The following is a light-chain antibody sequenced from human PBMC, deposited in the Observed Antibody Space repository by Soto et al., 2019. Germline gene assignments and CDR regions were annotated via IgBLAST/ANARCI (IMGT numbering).Light chain of an antibody. CDR3: QKTYTFPRS. Sequence: DVQMTQTPSSVSASVGDRVTITCRASERIGSWLAWYQQKPGKAPKLLIYGAYNLQGEVPSRFSGSGSETDFALTISSLHPEDFATYYCQKTYTFPRSVGQGTKLEIK. V-gene: IGKV1-12*01. CDR2: GAY. CDR1: ERIGSW. J-gene: IGKJ2*01.